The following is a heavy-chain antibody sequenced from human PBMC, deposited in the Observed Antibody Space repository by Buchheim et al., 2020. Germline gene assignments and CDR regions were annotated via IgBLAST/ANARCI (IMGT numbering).Heavy chain of an antibody. J-gene: IGHJ6*02. D-gene: IGHD3-16*01. Sequence: QLQLQESGPGLVKPSETLSLTCTVSGGSISSSSYYWGWIRQPPGKGLEWIGSIYYSGSTYYNPSLKSRVTISVDTSKNQFSLKLSSVTAADTAVYYCARLSSYPEDYYYYYGMDVWGQGTT. CDR1: GGSISSSSYY. V-gene: IGHV4-39*01. CDR3: ARLSSYPEDYYYYYGMDV. CDR2: IYYSGST.